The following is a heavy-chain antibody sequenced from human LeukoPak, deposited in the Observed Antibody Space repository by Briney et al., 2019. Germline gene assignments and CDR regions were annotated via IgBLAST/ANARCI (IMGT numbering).Heavy chain of an antibody. D-gene: IGHD2-2*01. J-gene: IGHJ6*03. CDR2: INHSGST. Sequence: PSETLSLTSAVHGGSFSGSYWSWIRQPPGKGLEWIGEINHSGSTNYNTHLTSRATISVDTSKNQFSRKLSSVTAADTAVYYWAIGAYCSSTSCYVLGLGPNYYYYYMDVWGKGTTVTVSS. V-gene: IGHV4-34*01. CDR3: AIGAYCSSTSCYVLGLGPNYYYYYMDV. CDR1: GGSFSGSY.